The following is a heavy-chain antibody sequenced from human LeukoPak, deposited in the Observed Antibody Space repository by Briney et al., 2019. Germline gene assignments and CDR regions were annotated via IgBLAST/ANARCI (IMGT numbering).Heavy chain of an antibody. CDR1: GFTFNPFN. J-gene: IGHJ4*02. D-gene: IGHD3-9*01. CDR2: ITSGGDYI. Sequence: PGGSLRLSCAASGFTFNPFNMNWVRQAPGKGLEWVSSITSGGDYIYYAGSVKGRFTSSRDNAKNSLSLQLTSLRVEDTAVYYCARGHYDVLAASYKWTPDYWGQGTLVTVSS. V-gene: IGHV3-21*01. CDR3: ARGHYDVLAASYKWTPDY.